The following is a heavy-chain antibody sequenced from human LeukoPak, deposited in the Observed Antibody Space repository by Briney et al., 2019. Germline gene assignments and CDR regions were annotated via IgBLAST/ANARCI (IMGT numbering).Heavy chain of an antibody. CDR1: GFTFSSYW. CDR2: IKQDGSEK. Sequence: PGGSLRLSCAASGFTFSSYWMSWVRQAPGKGLEWVANIKQDGSEKNYMDSVKGRFTISRDNDKNSLLLQMNSLRVEDTAVYYCARERGGQSNDYLHGGPFDYWGQGTLVTVSS. V-gene: IGHV3-7*05. D-gene: IGHD3-16*01. CDR3: ARERGGQSNDYLHGGPFDY. J-gene: IGHJ4*02.